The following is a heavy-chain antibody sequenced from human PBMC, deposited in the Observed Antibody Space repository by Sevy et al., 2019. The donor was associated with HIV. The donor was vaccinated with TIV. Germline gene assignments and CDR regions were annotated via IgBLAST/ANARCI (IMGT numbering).Heavy chain of an antibody. CDR1: GGSITSLY. V-gene: IGHV4-59*08. CDR2: IYYNGHI. J-gene: IGHJ4*02. Sequence: SETLSRTCTVSGGSITSLYWNWIRQPPGKGLKWIANIYYNGHINYNPSLKSLVTLSLDTSKNQFSLRLSSVTAADTAMYYCAGENAWGRGYSWGQGTLVTVSS. D-gene: IGHD1-26*01. CDR3: AGENAWGRGYS.